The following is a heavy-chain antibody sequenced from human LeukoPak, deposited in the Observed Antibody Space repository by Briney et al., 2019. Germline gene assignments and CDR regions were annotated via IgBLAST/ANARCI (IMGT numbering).Heavy chain of an antibody. CDR2: IYYSGST. CDR1: GGSISSYY. D-gene: IGHD3-3*01. CDR3: ARARITILGVVIIDG. Sequence: SETLSLTCTVSGGSISSYYWSWIRQPPGKGLEWIGYIYYSGSTNYNPSLKSRVTISVDTSKNQFSLKLSSVTAADTAVYYCARARITILGVVIIDGWGQGTLVTVSS. V-gene: IGHV4-59*12. J-gene: IGHJ4*02.